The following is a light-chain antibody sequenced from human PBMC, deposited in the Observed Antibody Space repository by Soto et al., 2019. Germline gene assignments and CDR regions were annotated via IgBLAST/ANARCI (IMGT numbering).Light chain of an antibody. J-gene: IGKJ2*01. Sequence: DIPMTQSPSSLSASVGDRVTITCRASESIANYLNWYQQKPGKAPNLLIYAASTLPTGVPSRFSGSGSGTDFTLTISSLQTEDFATYFCQQSYISPYTFGQGTKLDI. CDR1: ESIANY. CDR3: QQSYISPYT. V-gene: IGKV1-39*01. CDR2: AAS.